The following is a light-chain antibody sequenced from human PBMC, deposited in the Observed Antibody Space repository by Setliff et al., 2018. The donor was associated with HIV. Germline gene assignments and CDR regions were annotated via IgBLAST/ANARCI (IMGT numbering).Light chain of an antibody. CDR1: SSDVGDYNY. CDR3: SSYAGSYLFVYG. Sequence: QSVLTQPRSVSGSPGQSVTISCTGTSSDVGDYNYVSWYQHHPGKAPKLMIYDVNQRPSGVPDRFSGSKSGNTASLTISGLQAEDEADYYCSSYAGSYLFVYGFGTGTKVTVL. CDR2: DVN. V-gene: IGLV2-11*01. J-gene: IGLJ1*01.